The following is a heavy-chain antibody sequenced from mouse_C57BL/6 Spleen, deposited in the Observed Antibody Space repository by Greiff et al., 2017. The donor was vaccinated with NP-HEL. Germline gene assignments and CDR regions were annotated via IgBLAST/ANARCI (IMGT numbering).Heavy chain of an antibody. Sequence: VQLQQSGAELARPGASVKLSCKASGYTFTSYGISWVKQRTGQGLEWIGEIYPRSGNTYYNEKFKGKATLTADKSSSTAYMELRSLTSEDSAVYFCARRGAQATLYAMDYWGQGTSVTVSS. J-gene: IGHJ4*01. CDR1: GYTFTSYG. D-gene: IGHD3-2*02. V-gene: IGHV1-81*01. CDR2: IYPRSGNT. CDR3: ARRGAQATLYAMDY.